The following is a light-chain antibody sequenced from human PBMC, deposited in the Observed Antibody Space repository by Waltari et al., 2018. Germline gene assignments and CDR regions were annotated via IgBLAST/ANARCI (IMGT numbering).Light chain of an antibody. CDR1: QGISSY. CDR2: AAS. J-gene: IGKJ1*01. CDR3: QQYYSYPPT. Sequence: AIRITQSPSSLSASTGDRVTITCRASQGISSYLAWYQQKPGKAPKLLIYAASTLQSGVPSRFSGSGSGTDFTLTISCLQSEDFATYYCQQYYSYPPTFGQGTKVEIK. V-gene: IGKV1-8*01.